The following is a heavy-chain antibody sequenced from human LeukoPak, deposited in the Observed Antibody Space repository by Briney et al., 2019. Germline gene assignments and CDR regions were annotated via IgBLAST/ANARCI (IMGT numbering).Heavy chain of an antibody. V-gene: IGHV3-7*01. D-gene: IGHD6-13*01. CDR1: GFTFSSYW. CDR3: ASTIAAAGPDAFDI. Sequence: GGSLRLSCAASGFTFSSYWMSWVRQAPGKGLEWVANIKQDGSEKYYVDSVKGRFTISRDNAKNSLYLQMNSLRAEDTAVYYCASTIAAAGPDAFDIWGQGTMVTVS. CDR2: IKQDGSEK. J-gene: IGHJ3*02.